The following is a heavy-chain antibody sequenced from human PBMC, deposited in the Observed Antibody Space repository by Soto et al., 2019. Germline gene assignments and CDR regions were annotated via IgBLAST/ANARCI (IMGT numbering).Heavy chain of an antibody. CDR2: ISAYNGNT. D-gene: IGHD3-3*01. V-gene: IGHV1-18*04. Sequence: ASVKVSCKASGYTFTSYCISWVLQAPGEGLEWMGWISAYNGNTNYAQKLQGRVTMTTDTSTSTAYMELRSLRSDDTAVYYCARENGFDFWSGYYTGMKSYYGMDVWGQGTTVTVSS. CDR3: ARENGFDFWSGYYTGMKSYYGMDV. J-gene: IGHJ6*02. CDR1: GYTFTSYC.